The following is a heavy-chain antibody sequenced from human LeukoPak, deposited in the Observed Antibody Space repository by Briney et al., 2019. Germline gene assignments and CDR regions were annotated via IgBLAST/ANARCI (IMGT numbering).Heavy chain of an antibody. CDR1: GGSISSYY. Sequence: SQTLSLTCTVSGGSISSYYWSWIRQPPGKGLEWLGYIYYSGSTNYNPSLKSRLTISVDTSKNQFSLKLSSVTAADTAVYYCASHDYGGNPDYWGQGTLVTVSS. CDR3: ASHDYGGNPDY. D-gene: IGHD4-23*01. V-gene: IGHV4-59*01. J-gene: IGHJ4*02. CDR2: IYYSGST.